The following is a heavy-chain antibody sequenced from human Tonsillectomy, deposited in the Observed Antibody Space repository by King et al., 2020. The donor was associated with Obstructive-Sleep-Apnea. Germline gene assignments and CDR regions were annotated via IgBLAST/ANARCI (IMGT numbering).Heavy chain of an antibody. V-gene: IGHV3-7*03. J-gene: IGHJ4*02. CDR2: IKPDGTEK. CDR1: GLSFSNSW. CDR3: ATDLNWGSD. D-gene: IGHD7-27*01. Sequence: VQLVESGGGLVQPGGSLRLSCTVYGLSFSNSWMSWVRQAPGKGLEFLANIKPDGTEKYYADSVKGRFTSSRDNAENSKYLQMNSLRAEDTAVYYCATDLNWGSDWGQGTLVTVSS.